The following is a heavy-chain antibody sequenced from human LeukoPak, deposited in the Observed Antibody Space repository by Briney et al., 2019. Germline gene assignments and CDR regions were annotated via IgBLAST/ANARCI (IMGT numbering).Heavy chain of an antibody. CDR2: VFHSGST. V-gene: IGHV4-4*02. CDR1: GGSISSGNW. CDR3: ARMDSSGYYFGVDY. Sequence: NPSETLSLTCAVSGGSISSGNWWSWVRQSPGKGLEWIGEVFHSGSTYYNPSLKSRVTISVDRSKNQFSLKLSSVTAADTAVYYCARMDSSGYYFGVDYWGQGTLVTVSS. J-gene: IGHJ4*02. D-gene: IGHD3-22*01.